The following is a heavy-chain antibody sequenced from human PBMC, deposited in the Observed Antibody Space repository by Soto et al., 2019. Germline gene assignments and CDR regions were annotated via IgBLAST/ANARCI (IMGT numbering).Heavy chain of an antibody. J-gene: IGHJ4*02. CDR1: GYTFTGYY. V-gene: IGHV1-2*04. Sequence: ASVKVSCKASGYTFTGYYMHWVRQAPGQGLEWMGWINPNSGGTNYAQKFQGWVTMTRDTSISTAYMELSRLRSDDTAVYYCAREATVTDYYFDYWGQGTLVTVSS. D-gene: IGHD4-17*01. CDR3: AREATVTDYYFDY. CDR2: INPNSGGT.